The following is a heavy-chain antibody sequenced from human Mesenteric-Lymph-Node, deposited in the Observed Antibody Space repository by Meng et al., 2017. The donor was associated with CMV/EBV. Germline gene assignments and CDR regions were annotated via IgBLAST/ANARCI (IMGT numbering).Heavy chain of an antibody. CDR3: AKDKAFSSSWNFFDC. CDR1: GFTFTDYY. CDR2: ISGSGTTM. J-gene: IGHJ4*02. D-gene: IGHD6-13*01. Sequence: GESLKISCAASGFTFTDYYMGWIRQAPGKGLEWVAYISGSGTTMYYADSVRGRFTISRDNTQNSLYLQMNSLRAEDTALYYCAKDKAFSSSWNFFDCWGQGTLVTVSS. V-gene: IGHV3-11*01.